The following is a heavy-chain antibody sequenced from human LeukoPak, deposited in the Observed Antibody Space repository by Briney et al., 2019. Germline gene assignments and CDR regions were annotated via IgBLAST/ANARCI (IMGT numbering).Heavy chain of an antibody. D-gene: IGHD2-21*02. CDR1: GFTFSSSA. CDR2: ISSDGNTK. Sequence: PGGSLRLSCAASGFTFSSSAVHWVRQAPGKGLEWVAVISSDGNTKYYADSVKGRFTISRDNSKNTLYLQMSSLRADDTAVYYCARDSRWDCGSDCCQPGFDYWGQGTLVTVSS. V-gene: IGHV3-30*04. J-gene: IGHJ4*02. CDR3: ARDSRWDCGSDCCQPGFDY.